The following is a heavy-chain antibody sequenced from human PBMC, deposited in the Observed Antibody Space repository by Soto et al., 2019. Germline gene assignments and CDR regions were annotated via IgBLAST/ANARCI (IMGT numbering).Heavy chain of an antibody. CDR3: ARSWTSRFVAGPLYYIDY. V-gene: IGHV4-59*08. D-gene: IGHD6-19*01. Sequence: SETLSLTCTVSGGSISSYYWSWIRQPPGKGLEWIGYIYYSGSTNYNPSLKSRVTISVDTSKNQFSLKLSSVTAADTAVYYCARSWTSRFVAGPLYYIDYWGQGTLVTVSS. CDR2: IYYSGST. CDR1: GGSISSYY. J-gene: IGHJ4*02.